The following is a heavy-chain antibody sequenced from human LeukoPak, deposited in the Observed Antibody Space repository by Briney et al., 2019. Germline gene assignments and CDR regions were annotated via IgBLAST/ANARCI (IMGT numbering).Heavy chain of an antibody. CDR3: ARELPPGAFDI. V-gene: IGHV4-59*01. CDR2: IYYSGST. Sequence: SETLSLTCTVSGGSISSYYWSWIRQPPGKGLEWIGYIYYSGSTNYNPSLKSRVTISVDTSKNQFSLKLSSVTAADTAVYYCARELPPGAFDIWGQGTMVTVSS. CDR1: GGSISSYY. J-gene: IGHJ3*02.